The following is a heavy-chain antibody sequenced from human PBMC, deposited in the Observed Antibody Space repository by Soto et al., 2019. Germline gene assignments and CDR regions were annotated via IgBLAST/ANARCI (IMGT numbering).Heavy chain of an antibody. Sequence: EVQLVESGGGLVKPGGSLRLSCAASGFTFSNAWMNWVRQAPGKGLEWVGRIKSKTDGGTTDYAAPVKGRFTISRDDSKNTLYLPMNSLKTEDTAVYYCTTDPYIAAAGTEHWGQGTLVTVSS. CDR2: IKSKTDGGTT. CDR3: TTDPYIAAAGTEH. D-gene: IGHD6-13*01. CDR1: GFTFSNAW. J-gene: IGHJ4*02. V-gene: IGHV3-15*07.